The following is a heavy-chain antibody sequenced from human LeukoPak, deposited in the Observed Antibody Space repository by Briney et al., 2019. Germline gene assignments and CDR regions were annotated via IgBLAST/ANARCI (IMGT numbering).Heavy chain of an antibody. J-gene: IGHJ4*02. V-gene: IGHV4-59*01. D-gene: IGHD2-2*01. CDR1: GGSISSYY. CDR3: ARVLVGGYCSSTSCYPDY. CDR2: IYYSGST. Sequence: KPSETLSLTCTVSGGSISSYYWSWIRQPPGKGLEWIGYIYYSGSTNYNPSLKSRVTISVDTSKNQFSLKLSSVTAADTAVYYCARVLVGGYCSSTSCYPDYWGQGTLVTVSS.